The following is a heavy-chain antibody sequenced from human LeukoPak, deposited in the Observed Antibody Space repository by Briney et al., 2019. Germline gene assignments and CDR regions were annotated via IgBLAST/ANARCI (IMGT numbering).Heavy chain of an antibody. D-gene: IGHD3-10*01. J-gene: IGHJ4*02. CDR3: ARGRAEYYFDY. Sequence: SETLSLTCTVSGGSISSSSYYWGWIRQPPGQGLEWIGSIYYSGSTYYNPSLKSRVTISVDTSKNQFSLKLSSVTAADTAVYYCARGRAEYYFDYWGQGTLVTVSS. CDR2: IYYSGST. V-gene: IGHV4-39*01. CDR1: GGSISSSSYY.